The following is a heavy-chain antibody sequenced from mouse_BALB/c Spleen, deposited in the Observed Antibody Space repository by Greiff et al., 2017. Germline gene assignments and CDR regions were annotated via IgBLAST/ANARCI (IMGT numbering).Heavy chain of an antibody. D-gene: IGHD1-1*01. CDR1: GYTFTSYW. J-gene: IGHJ2*01. CDR2: IFPGTGTT. Sequence: QVQLQQSGAELVKPGASVKLSCKTSGYTFTSYWIQWVKQRPGQGLGWIGEIFPGTGTTYYNEKFKGKATLTIDTSSSTAYMQLSSLTSEDSVVYFCARRTTVAYYFDDWGQGTTLTVSS. V-gene: IGHV1S132*01. CDR3: ARRTTVAYYFDD.